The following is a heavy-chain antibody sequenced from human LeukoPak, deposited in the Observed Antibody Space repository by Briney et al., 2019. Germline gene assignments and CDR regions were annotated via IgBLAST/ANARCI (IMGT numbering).Heavy chain of an antibody. CDR3: ARAGLSGSYSIGWFDP. J-gene: IGHJ5*02. D-gene: IGHD1-26*01. V-gene: IGHV1-8*03. Sequence: ASVKVSCKASGYTFIGHYIHWVRQAPGQGLEWMGWMNPNSGNTGYAQKFQGRVTITRNTSISTAYMELSSLRSEDTAVYYCARAGLSGSYSIGWFDPWGQGTLVTVSS. CDR2: MNPNSGNT. CDR1: GYTFIGHY.